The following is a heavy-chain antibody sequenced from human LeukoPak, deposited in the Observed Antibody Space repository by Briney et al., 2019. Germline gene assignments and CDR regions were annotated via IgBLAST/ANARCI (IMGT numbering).Heavy chain of an antibody. CDR1: GYTLTELS. CDR3: TTRPIKGRYQLLYSYDFWSAFYPDYFDY. CDR2: FDPEDGET. Sequence: ASVKVSCKVSGYTLTELSMHWVRQAPGKGLEWMGVFDPEDGETIYSQKFQGRVTMTEDTTTDTAYMELSGLRSEDTAVYYCTTRPIKGRYQLLYSYDFWSAFYPDYFDYWGQGTLVTVSS. V-gene: IGHV1-24*01. D-gene: IGHD3-3*01. J-gene: IGHJ4*02.